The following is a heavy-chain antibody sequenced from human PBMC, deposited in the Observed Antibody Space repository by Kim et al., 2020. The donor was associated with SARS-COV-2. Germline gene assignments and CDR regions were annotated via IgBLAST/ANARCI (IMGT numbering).Heavy chain of an antibody. CDR2: INHSGST. CDR1: GGSFSGYY. D-gene: IGHD4-4*01. V-gene: IGHV4-34*01. Sequence: SETLSLTCAVYGGSFSGYYWSWIRQPPGKGLEWIGEINHSGSTNYNPSLKSRVTISVDTSKNQFSLKLSSVTAADTAVYYCARRDNYVPFDYWGQGTLVTVSS. CDR3: ARRDNYVPFDY. J-gene: IGHJ4*02.